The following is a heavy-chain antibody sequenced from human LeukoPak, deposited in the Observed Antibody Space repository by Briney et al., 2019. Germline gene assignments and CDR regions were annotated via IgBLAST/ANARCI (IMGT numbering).Heavy chain of an antibody. CDR2: ISGGSGSST. J-gene: IGHJ4*02. D-gene: IGHD6-19*01. CDR1: GFTFSSYA. CDR3: AKGSSSGWPYFFDN. Sequence: GGSLRLSCAASGFTFSSYALSWVRQAQGKRLEWFSAISGGSGSSTYYADAVKGRFTISRDNSRTTLYLEMNSLRADDTAVYYCAKGSSSGWPYFFDNWGQGTLVTVSS. V-gene: IGHV3-23*01.